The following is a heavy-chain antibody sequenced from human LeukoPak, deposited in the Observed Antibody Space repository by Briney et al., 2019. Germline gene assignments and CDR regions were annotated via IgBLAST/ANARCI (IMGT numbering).Heavy chain of an antibody. V-gene: IGHV1-18*01. D-gene: IGHD3-22*01. Sequence: GASVKVSCKASGYTFTSYGISWVRQAPGQGLEWMGWISAYNGSAKYAQKLQGRITITTDTSTSTAYMEVRSLRSDDTAVYYCARGFPHRRNYDSSGSYSYNFDYWGQGTLVTVSS. CDR2: ISAYNGSA. CDR3: ARGFPHRRNYDSSGSYSYNFDY. CDR1: GYTFTSYG. J-gene: IGHJ4*02.